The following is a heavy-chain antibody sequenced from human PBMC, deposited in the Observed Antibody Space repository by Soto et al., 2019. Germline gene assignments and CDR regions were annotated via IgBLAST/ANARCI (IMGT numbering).Heavy chain of an antibody. CDR1: GGSISSGGYS. J-gene: IGHJ5*02. Sequence: SETLSLTCAVSGGSISSGGYSWSWIRQPPGKGLEWIGYIYHSGSTYYNPSLKSRVTTSVDRSKNQFSLKLSPVTAADTAVYYCARANNWFDPWGQGTLVTVSS. V-gene: IGHV4-30-2*01. CDR2: IYHSGST. CDR3: ARANNWFDP.